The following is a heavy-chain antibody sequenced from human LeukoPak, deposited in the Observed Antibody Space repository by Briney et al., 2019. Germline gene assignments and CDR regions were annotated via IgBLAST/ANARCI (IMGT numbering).Heavy chain of an antibody. D-gene: IGHD6-6*01. CDR3: AKRIQYSSSSAYFDY. CDR1: EFTFSNYG. V-gene: IGHV3-23*01. Sequence: GGSLRLSCAASEFTFSNYGMNWVRQAPGKGLEWVSSISDSGVNTYYADSVKGRFTVSRDNSRNTLYLQMNSLRADDTAIYYCAKRIQYSSSSAYFDYWGQGTLVTVSS. J-gene: IGHJ4*02. CDR2: ISDSGVNT.